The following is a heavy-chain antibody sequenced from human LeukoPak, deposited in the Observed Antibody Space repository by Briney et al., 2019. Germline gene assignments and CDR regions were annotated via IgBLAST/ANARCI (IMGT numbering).Heavy chain of an antibody. CDR3: ARGTRDGYYLFDAFDI. J-gene: IGHJ3*02. CDR2: ISSTGGTT. CDR1: GITFSSYG. Sequence: GGTLRLSCAASGITFSSYGMSWVRQAPGKGLEWVSSISSTGGTTYYADSVKGRFTISRDNSKNTLYLQMNSLRAEDTAVYYCARGTRDGYYLFDAFDIWGQGTMVTVSS. D-gene: IGHD5-24*01. V-gene: IGHV3-23*01.